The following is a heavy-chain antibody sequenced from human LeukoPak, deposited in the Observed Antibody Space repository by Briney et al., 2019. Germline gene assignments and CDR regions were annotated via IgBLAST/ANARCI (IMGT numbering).Heavy chain of an antibody. CDR3: ARITYYYDSNGYYYVFDY. J-gene: IGHJ4*02. CDR2: IYYSGST. D-gene: IGHD3-22*01. Sequence: PSETLSLTCAVSGDSINNFYWSWIRQPLGKGLQWIGYIYYSGSTNYNPSLKSRVTISVDTSKNQFSLKLSSVTAADTAVYYCARITYYYDSNGYYYVFDYWGQGTLVTVSS. V-gene: IGHV4-59*01. CDR1: GDSINNFY.